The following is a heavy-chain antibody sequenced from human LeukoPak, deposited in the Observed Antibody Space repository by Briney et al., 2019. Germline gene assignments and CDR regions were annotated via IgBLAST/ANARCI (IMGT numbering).Heavy chain of an antibody. Sequence: GGSLRLSCAASGFTFSSYWMHWVRQAPGKGLVWVSRINTDGSSTSYADSVKGRFTISRDNAKNTLYLQMNSLRAEDTAVYYCARDKGKPAADNYYYYYMDVWGKGTTVTVSS. CDR3: ARDKGKPAADNYYYYYMDV. J-gene: IGHJ6*03. CDR2: INTDGSST. V-gene: IGHV3-74*01. CDR1: GFTFSSYW. D-gene: IGHD2-2*01.